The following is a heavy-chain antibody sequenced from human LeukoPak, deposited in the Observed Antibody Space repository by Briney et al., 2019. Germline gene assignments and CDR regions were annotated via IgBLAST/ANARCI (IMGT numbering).Heavy chain of an antibody. CDR2: INPDSGGT. D-gene: IGHD2/OR15-2a*01. Sequence: ASVKVSCKASGYTFTDYYMHWVRQAPGQGLEWMGWINPDSGGTNYAQRFQGRVTMTRDTSISTAYMELSRLRSDDTAFYYCARGTSLLSLVDWGQGSLVTVSS. CDR3: ARGTSLLSLVD. J-gene: IGHJ4*02. CDR1: GYTFTDYY. V-gene: IGHV1-2*02.